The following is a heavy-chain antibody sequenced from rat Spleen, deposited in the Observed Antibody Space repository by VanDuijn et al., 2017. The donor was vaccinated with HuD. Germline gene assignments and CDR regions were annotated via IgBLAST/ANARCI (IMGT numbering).Heavy chain of an antibody. J-gene: IGHJ2*01. V-gene: IGHV2-64*01. CDR2: MWNGGGT. CDR3: ACLGTTRDD. CDR1: GFSLTTYN. D-gene: IGHD1-5*01. Sequence: QVQLKETGPDLVQLTQTLSITCTVSGFSLTTYNVHWVRQPPGKGLEWMGAMWNGGGTDYNSAFKSRLSISMDTSKSQVYLKMNSVQTDESANVCLACLGTTRDDWCQGVMVTVS.